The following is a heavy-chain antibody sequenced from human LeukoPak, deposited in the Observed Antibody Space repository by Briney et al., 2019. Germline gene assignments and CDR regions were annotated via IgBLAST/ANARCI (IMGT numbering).Heavy chain of an antibody. J-gene: IGHJ5*02. CDR3: ARRRGSGGSATTAFWFDP. CDR1: GGSISSYY. D-gene: IGHD1-26*01. CDR2: IYYIGST. V-gene: IGHV4-59*08. Sequence: PSETLSLTCTVSGGSISSYYWSWIRQPPGKGLEWIGYIYYIGSTNYNPSLKSRVTISVDTSKSQFSLKLSSVTAADTAVYYCARRRGSGGSATTAFWFDPWGQGTLVTVSS.